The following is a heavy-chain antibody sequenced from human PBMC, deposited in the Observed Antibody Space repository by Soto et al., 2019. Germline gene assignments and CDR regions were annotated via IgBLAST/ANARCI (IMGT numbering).Heavy chain of an antibody. V-gene: IGHV3-33*01. D-gene: IGHD1-26*01. Sequence: QVQLVESGGGVVQPGRSLRLSCAASGFTFSSYGMHWVRQAPGKGLEWVAVIWYDGSNKYYADSVKGRFTISRDNSKNTXCLQMNSLRAEDTAVYYCARDRGATSYYYYYYGMDVWGQGTTVTVSS. CDR3: ARDRGATSYYYYYYGMDV. CDR1: GFTFSSYG. CDR2: IWYDGSNK. J-gene: IGHJ6*02.